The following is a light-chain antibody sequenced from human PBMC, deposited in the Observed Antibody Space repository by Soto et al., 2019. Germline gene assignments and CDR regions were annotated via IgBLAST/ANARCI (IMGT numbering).Light chain of an antibody. Sequence: QSVLTQPASVSGSPGQSITISCTGTSSDVGSDNLVSWYQQYPGKAPKLMLYEGSKRPSGVSNRFSGSKSGNTASLTISGLQADAEADYYCCSYTDSITRVVFGGGTKLTVL. V-gene: IGLV2-23*01. J-gene: IGLJ2*01. CDR1: SSDVGSDNL. CDR3: CSYTDSITRVV. CDR2: EGS.